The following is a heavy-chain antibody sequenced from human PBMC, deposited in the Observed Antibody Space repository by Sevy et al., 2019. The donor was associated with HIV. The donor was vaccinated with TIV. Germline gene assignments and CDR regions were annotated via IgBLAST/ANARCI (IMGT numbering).Heavy chain of an antibody. D-gene: IGHD3-22*01. Sequence: GGSLRLSCTASGFTFSSYAMYWVRQAPGKGLEWVAVISYDGNNKDYADSVKGRFTISRDNSKNTLYLQMNSLRAEDTAVYYCASHYYDSTGYYYPLDYWGQGTLVTFSS. V-gene: IGHV3-30*04. CDR2: ISYDGNNK. CDR1: GFTFSSYA. CDR3: ASHYYDSTGYYYPLDY. J-gene: IGHJ4*02.